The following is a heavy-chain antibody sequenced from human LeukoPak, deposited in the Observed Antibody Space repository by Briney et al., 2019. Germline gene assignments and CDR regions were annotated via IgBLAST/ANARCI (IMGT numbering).Heavy chain of an antibody. J-gene: IGHJ5*02. CDR2: IYYSGST. CDR1: GGSISSGDYY. V-gene: IGHV4-30-4*01. Sequence: PSETLSLTCTVSGGSISSGDYYWSWIRQPPGKGLEWIGYIYYSGSTYYNPSLKGRVTISVDTSKNQFSLKLSSVTAADTAVYYCAREGYGVSNWFDPWGQGTLVTVSS. D-gene: IGHD4-17*01. CDR3: AREGYGVSNWFDP.